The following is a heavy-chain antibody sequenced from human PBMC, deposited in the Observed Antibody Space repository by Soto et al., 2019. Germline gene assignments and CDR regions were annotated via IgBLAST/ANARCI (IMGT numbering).Heavy chain of an antibody. CDR3: ARDWVYCSSTSCSTPSYYGMDV. CDR1: GYSFTSYW. Sequence: XESLKVSWQCSGYSFTSYWIGLVLQMPGKGLEWMGIIYPGDSDTRYSPSFQGQVTISADKSISTAYLQWSSLKASDTAMYYCARDWVYCSSTSCSTPSYYGMDVWGQGTTVTVSS. CDR2: IYPGDSDT. D-gene: IGHD2-2*01. J-gene: IGHJ6*02. V-gene: IGHV5-51*01.